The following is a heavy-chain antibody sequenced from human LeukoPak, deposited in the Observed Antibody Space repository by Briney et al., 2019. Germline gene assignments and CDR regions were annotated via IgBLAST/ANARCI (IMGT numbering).Heavy chain of an antibody. V-gene: IGHV3-23*01. J-gene: IGHJ4*02. CDR2: ISGSGGST. Sequence: GGSLRPSCAASGFTFSSYAMSWVRQAPGKGLEWVSAISGSGGSTYYADSVKGRFTISRDNSKNTLYLQMNSLRAEDTAVYYCATLPIVGARGVDYWGQVTLETLSS. D-gene: IGHD1-26*01. CDR3: ATLPIVGARGVDY. CDR1: GFTFSSYA.